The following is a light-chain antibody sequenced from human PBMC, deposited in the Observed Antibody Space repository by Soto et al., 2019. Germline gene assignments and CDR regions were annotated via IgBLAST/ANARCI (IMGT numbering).Light chain of an antibody. CDR1: QSASNNY. Sequence: EIVLTQSPGTLSLSPGERATLSCRASQSASNNYLSWYQQKPCQSPRLLIYGSSNRATGIPDRFSGSGSGTDFTLTISRLEPEDFAVYYWQQYGSSGTFGQGTKVDIK. CDR2: GSS. CDR3: QQYGSSGT. V-gene: IGKV3-20*01. J-gene: IGKJ1*01.